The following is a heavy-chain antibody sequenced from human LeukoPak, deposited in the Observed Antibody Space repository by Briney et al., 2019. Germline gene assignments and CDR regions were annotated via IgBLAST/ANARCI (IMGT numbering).Heavy chain of an antibody. CDR2: IYYSGST. D-gene: IGHD2-15*01. V-gene: IGHV4-39*07. J-gene: IGHJ3*02. CDR1: GGSIRSSSYY. CDR3: ARAGDVVVVATYDAFDI. Sequence: PSETLSLTCTVSGGSIRSSSYYWGWIRQPPGKGLEWIGNIYYSGSTYYNPSLKSRVTMSVDTSKNQFSLKLSSVTAADTAVYYCARAGDVVVVATYDAFDIWGQGTMVTVSS.